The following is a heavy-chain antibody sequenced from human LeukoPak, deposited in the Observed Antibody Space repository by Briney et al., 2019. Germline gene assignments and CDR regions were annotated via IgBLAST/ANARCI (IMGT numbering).Heavy chain of an antibody. V-gene: IGHV4-59*01. CDR2: IYYSGST. Sequence: SETLSLTCAVYGGSFSGYYWSWIRQPPGKGLEWIGYIYYSGSTNYNPSLKSRVTISVDTSKNQFSLKLSSVTAADTAVYYCARVCYYGSGSYLGSYYGMDVWGQGTTVTVSS. D-gene: IGHD3-10*01. CDR1: GGSFSGYY. CDR3: ARVCYYGSGSYLGSYYGMDV. J-gene: IGHJ6*02.